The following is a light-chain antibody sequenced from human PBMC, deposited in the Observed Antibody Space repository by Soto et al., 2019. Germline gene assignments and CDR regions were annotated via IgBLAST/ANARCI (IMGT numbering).Light chain of an antibody. Sequence: DIQMTQSPSTLSASVGARVPITCRASQSLSSWLAWYQQKPGKAPKLLIYKASNLEDGVPSRFSGSGSGTEFTLTISSLQPDDFATYYCQQYNSISWTFGQGTKVDIK. J-gene: IGKJ1*01. CDR2: KAS. CDR3: QQYNSISWT. CDR1: QSLSSW. V-gene: IGKV1-5*03.